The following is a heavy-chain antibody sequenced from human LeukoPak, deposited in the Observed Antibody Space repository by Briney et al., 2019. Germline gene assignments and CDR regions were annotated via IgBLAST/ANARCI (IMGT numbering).Heavy chain of an antibody. CDR3: AKDSRVTIFGVVISPFDY. Sequence: DGSYKYYADSVKGRFTISRDNSKNTLYLQMNSLRAEDTAVYYCAKDSRVTIFGVVISPFDYWGRGTLVTVSS. V-gene: IGHV3-30*01. CDR2: DGSYK. D-gene: IGHD3-3*01. J-gene: IGHJ4*02.